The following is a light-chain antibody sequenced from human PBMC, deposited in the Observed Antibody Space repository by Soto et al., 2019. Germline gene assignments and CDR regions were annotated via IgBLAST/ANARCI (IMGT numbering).Light chain of an antibody. J-gene: IGLJ1*01. CDR2: DVS. CDR3: SSYTDRNNLV. V-gene: IGLV2-8*01. Sequence: QSALTQSPSASGSPGQSVTISCTGTSSDIGGYDSVYWYQQHPGKAPKVMLYDVSKRPSRVPDRFSGSKSGNTASLTVSALQAEDEADYYCSSYTDRNNLVFGTGTKVTVL. CDR1: SSDIGGYDS.